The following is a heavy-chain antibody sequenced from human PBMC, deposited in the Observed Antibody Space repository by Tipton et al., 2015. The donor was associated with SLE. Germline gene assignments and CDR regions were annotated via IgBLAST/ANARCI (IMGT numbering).Heavy chain of an antibody. J-gene: IGHJ4*02. CDR2: ISYSGST. CDR3: ARGGVGGYDYFDY. Sequence: TLSLTCAVYGGSSSGYYWSWIRQSPGKGLEWIGHISYSGSTYYSPSLRSRVTISVDTSENQFSLKLTSVTAADTAVYYCARGGVGGYDYFDYWGQGTLVTVSS. CDR1: GGSSSGYY. D-gene: IGHD5-12*01. V-gene: IGHV4-34*09.